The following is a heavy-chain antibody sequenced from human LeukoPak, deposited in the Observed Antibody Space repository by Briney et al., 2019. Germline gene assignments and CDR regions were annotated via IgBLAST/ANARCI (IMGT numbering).Heavy chain of an antibody. V-gene: IGHV3-30*03. CDR2: ISYDGSNK. Sequence: QAGGSLRLSCAASGFTFSSYGLHWVRQAPGKGLEWVAVISYDGSNKKYANSVKGRFTTSRDNSKNTLYLQMNSLRAEDTTVYYCARVHPVDYDSSGSPWGQGTLVTVSS. D-gene: IGHD3-22*01. J-gene: IGHJ1*01. CDR1: GFTFSSYG. CDR3: ARVHPVDYDSSGSP.